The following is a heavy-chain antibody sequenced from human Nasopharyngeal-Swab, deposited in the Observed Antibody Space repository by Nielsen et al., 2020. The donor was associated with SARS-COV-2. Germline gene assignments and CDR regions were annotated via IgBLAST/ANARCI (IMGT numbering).Heavy chain of an antibody. CDR2: ISTSGTTT. V-gene: IGHV3-11*01. D-gene: IGHD4-17*01. J-gene: IGHJ6*02. CDR1: GFTFSDYY. CDR3: AKDYGDYVYYYYGMDV. Sequence: GGSLRLSCVASGFTFSDYYMAWIRQAPGKGLEWVSYISTSGTTTDSADSVKGRFTISRDNANNLLYLQMSSLRGEDTAVYYCAKDYGDYVYYYYGMDVWGQGTTVTVSS.